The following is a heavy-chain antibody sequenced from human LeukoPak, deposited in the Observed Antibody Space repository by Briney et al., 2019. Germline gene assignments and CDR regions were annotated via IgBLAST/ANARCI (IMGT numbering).Heavy chain of an antibody. CDR1: GYTFTSYY. V-gene: IGHV1-46*01. CDR3: ARDELLQAARVGVPDY. J-gene: IGHJ4*02. D-gene: IGHD6-6*01. CDR2: INPSGGST. Sequence: ASVKVSCKASGYTFTSYYMHWVRQAPGQGLEWMGIINPSGGSTSYAQKFQGRVTMTRDTSTSTVYMELSSLRSEDTAVYYCARDELLQAARVGVPDYWGQGTLVTVSS.